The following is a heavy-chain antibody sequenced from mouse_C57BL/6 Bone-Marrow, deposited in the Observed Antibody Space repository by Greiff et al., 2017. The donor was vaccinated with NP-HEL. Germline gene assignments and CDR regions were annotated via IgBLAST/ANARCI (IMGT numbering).Heavy chain of an antibody. Sequence: EVKLVESGPELVKPGASVKISCKASGYSFTDYNMNWVKQSNGKSLEWIGVINPNYGTTSYNQKFKGKATLTVDQSSSTAYMQLNSLTSEDSAVYYCARKRLVPYWYFDVWGTGTTVTVSS. CDR2: INPNYGTT. V-gene: IGHV1-39*01. D-gene: IGHD2-2*01. CDR1: GYSFTDYN. CDR3: ARKRLVPYWYFDV. J-gene: IGHJ1*03.